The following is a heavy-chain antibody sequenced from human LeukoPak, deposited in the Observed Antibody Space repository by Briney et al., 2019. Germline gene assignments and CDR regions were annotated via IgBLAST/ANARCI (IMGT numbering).Heavy chain of an antibody. CDR2: IYYSGKT. CDR1: GSYINNYY. V-gene: IGHV4-39*07. Sequence: SETLSLTCSVSGSYINNYYWGWIRQAPGKGPEWIGSIYYSGKTYYNSSLRSRVTISVDTSKNQFSLKLSSVTAADTAVYYCARDRYYYDSSGYYSFDYWGQGTLVTVSS. J-gene: IGHJ4*02. D-gene: IGHD3-22*01. CDR3: ARDRYYYDSSGYYSFDY.